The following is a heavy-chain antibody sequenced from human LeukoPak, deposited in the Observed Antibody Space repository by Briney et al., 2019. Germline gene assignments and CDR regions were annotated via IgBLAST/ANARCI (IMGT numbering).Heavy chain of an antibody. CDR2: VSGSGGST. V-gene: IGHV3-23*01. D-gene: IGHD5-24*01. J-gene: IGHJ4*02. CDR1: GFTFSSYG. Sequence: PGGTLRLSCAASGFTFSSYGMSWVRQAPGKGLEWVSAVSGSGGSTYYADSVKGRFTISRDNSKNTLYLQMNSLRAEDTAVYYCAKVRDGYYFDYWGQGTLVTVSS. CDR3: AKVRDGYYFDY.